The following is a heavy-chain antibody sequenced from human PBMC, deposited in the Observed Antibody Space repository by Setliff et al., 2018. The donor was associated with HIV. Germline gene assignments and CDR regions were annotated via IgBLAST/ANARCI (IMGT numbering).Heavy chain of an antibody. D-gene: IGHD2-21*01. J-gene: IGHJ4*02. CDR1: GGSIWNYY. CDR2: IYYSGST. CDR3: ARQVTVVGYFDPAAGSFNY. V-gene: IGHV4-39*01. Sequence: PSETLSLTCTVSGGSIWNYYWSWIRQPPGKGLEWIGTIYYSGSTYYNPSLKSRVTISADTSKNQFSLKVRSVTAAATAVYYCARQVTVVGYFDPAAGSFNYWGQGTLVTVSS.